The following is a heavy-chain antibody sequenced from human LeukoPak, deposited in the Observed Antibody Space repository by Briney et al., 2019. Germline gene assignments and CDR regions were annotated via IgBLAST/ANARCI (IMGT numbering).Heavy chain of an antibody. CDR3: ARWSEDIVVVPAAPGAQQQLAPLDY. CDR2: MNPNSGNT. Sequence: ASVKVSCKASGYTFTSYDINWVRQATGQGLEWMGWMNPNSGNTGYAQKFQGRVTITRNTSISTAYMELSSLRSEDTAVYYCARWSEDIVVVPAAPGAQQQLAPLDYWGQGTLVTVSS. V-gene: IGHV1-8*03. J-gene: IGHJ4*02. D-gene: IGHD2-2*01. CDR1: GYTFTSYD.